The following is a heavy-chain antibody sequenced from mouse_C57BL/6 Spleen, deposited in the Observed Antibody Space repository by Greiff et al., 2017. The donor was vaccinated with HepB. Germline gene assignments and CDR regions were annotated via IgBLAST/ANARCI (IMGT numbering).Heavy chain of an antibody. D-gene: IGHD1-1*01. V-gene: IGHV1-55*01. CDR2: IFPGSGST. CDR3: AREQYYGRSPWFAY. Sequence: QVHVKQPGAELVKPGASVKMSCKASGYTFTSYWITWVKQRPGQGLEWIGDIFPGSGSTNYNEKFKSKATLTVDTSSSTAYMQLSSLTAEDSAVYYGAREQYYGRSPWFAYWGQGTLVTVSA. J-gene: IGHJ3*01. CDR1: GYTFTSYW.